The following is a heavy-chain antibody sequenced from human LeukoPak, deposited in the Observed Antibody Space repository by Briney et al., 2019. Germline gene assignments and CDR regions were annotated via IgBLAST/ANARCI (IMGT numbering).Heavy chain of an antibody. CDR1: GFTFSSYA. V-gene: IGHV3-30*04. J-gene: IGHJ4*02. D-gene: IGHD6-19*01. CDR3: ARDLPAGTGGDY. CDR2: ISYDGSNK. Sequence: PGGSLRLSCAASGFTFSSYAIQWVRQAPGKGLEWVSVISYDGSNKYYADSVKGRFTISRDNSKNTLYLEMNSLRAEDTAVYYCARDLPAGTGGDYWGPGTLVTVSS.